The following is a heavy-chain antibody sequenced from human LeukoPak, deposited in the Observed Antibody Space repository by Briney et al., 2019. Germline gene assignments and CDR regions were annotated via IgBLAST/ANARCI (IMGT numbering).Heavy chain of an antibody. D-gene: IGHD1-26*01. J-gene: IGHJ3*02. CDR1: GFTFSSYS. CDR3: AKAVGATSAFDI. CDR2: ISSSSSYI. Sequence: SGGSLRLSCAASGFTFSSYSMNWVRQAPGKGLEWVSSISSSSSYIYYADSVKGRFTISRDNAKNSLYLQMNSLRAEDTAVYYCAKAVGATSAFDIWGQGTMVTVSS. V-gene: IGHV3-21*01.